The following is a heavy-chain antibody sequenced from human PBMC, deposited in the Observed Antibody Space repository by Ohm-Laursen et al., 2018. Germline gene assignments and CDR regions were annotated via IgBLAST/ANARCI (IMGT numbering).Heavy chain of an antibody. CDR1: GDSIGTYY. D-gene: IGHD6-19*01. Sequence: SDTLSLTCTVSGDSIGTYYWSWIRQPPGKGLEYIGYIYYSGSTIYNPSLKSRVTISVDTSKNQFSLKLRYVTAADTAVYYCARGGTNFRSSSGLDYFDYWGQGVLVTVSA. CDR3: ARGGTNFRSSSGLDYFDY. J-gene: IGHJ4*02. V-gene: IGHV4-59*07. CDR2: IYYSGST.